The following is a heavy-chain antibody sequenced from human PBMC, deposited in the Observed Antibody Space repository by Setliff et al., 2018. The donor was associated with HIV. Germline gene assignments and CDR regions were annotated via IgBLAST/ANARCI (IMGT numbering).Heavy chain of an antibody. CDR1: GGSISTYY. V-gene: IGHV4-59*01. D-gene: IGHD5-12*01. Sequence: ASETLSLTCTVSGGSISTYYWNWIRQSPGTGLEWIGDINYRGVTYYNPSLKSRVTFSLDTSKNQFSLTLTSVTAADTAVYYCARDSNPAGSPGYEYARRGAFDLWGPGTPVTV. J-gene: IGHJ3*01. CDR2: INYRGVT. CDR3: ARDSNPAGSPGYEYARRGAFDL.